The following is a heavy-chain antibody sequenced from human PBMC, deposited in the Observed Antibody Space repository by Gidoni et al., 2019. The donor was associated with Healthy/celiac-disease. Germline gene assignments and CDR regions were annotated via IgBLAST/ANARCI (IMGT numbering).Heavy chain of an antibody. CDR1: GGSFSGYY. Sequence: QVQLQQWGAGLLKPSETLSLTCAVYGGSFSGYYWSWIRQPPGKGLEWLGEINHSGSTNYNPSLKSRVTISVDTSKNQFSLKLSSVTAADTAVYYCARGVAGPSDYWGQGTWSPSPQ. D-gene: IGHD6-19*01. V-gene: IGHV4-34*01. CDR2: INHSGST. J-gene: IGHJ4*02. CDR3: ARGVAGPSDY.